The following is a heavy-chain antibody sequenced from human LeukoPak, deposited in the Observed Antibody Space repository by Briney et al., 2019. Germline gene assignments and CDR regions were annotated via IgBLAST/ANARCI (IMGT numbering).Heavy chain of an antibody. CDR3: ARDGGDFDY. J-gene: IGHJ4*02. CDR1: GFTFSFYS. Sequence: GGSLRLCCVASGFTFSFYSMNWVRQAPGKGLEWVSYISSSSTTIYYADSVKGRFTISRDNARNSLYLQMNSLRAEDTAVYFCARDGGDFDYWGQGTLVTVSS. CDR2: ISSSSTTI. D-gene: IGHD3-10*01. V-gene: IGHV3-48*01.